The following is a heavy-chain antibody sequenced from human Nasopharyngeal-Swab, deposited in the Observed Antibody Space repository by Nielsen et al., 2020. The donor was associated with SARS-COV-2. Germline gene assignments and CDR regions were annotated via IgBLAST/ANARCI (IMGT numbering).Heavy chain of an antibody. D-gene: IGHD3-9*01. CDR3: ARAPDYDVLTGYYPDAFDI. V-gene: IGHV4-34*01. J-gene: IGHJ3*02. Sequence: GSLRLSCAVYGGSFSSYCWTWIRQPPGKGLEWIGEITHSVSTNYNPSLKSRVTLSVDTSKNQFSLKLSSVTAADTAVYYCARAPDYDVLTGYYPDAFDIWGQGTMVTVSS. CDR2: ITHSVST. CDR1: GGSFSSYC.